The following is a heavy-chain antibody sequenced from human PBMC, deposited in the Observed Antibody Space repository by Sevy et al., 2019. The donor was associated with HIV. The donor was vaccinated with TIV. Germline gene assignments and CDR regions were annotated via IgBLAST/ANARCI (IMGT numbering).Heavy chain of an antibody. Sequence: SETLSLTCVVYTGSFSGYYWSWIRQPPGKGLEWIGEINHSGSTNYNQSLKSRVTISADTSKNQFSLKLSSVTAADTAVYYCATRRGHLSFDYWGQGTLVTVSS. V-gene: IGHV4-34*01. CDR3: ATRRGHLSFDY. CDR1: TGSFSGYY. J-gene: IGHJ4*02. CDR2: INHSGST.